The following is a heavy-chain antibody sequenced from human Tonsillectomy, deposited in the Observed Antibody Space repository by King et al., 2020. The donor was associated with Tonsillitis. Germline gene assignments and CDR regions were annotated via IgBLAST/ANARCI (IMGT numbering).Heavy chain of an antibody. Sequence: DVQLVESGGGLVQPGGSLRLSCAASGFTFSSYAMSWVRQAPGKGLEWVSAISGSGGGTYYADSVKGRFTISRDNSKNTLYLQMNSLRADDTAVGYCAKVEYSRSACLDAFYIWGKGTMVTVSS. V-gene: IGHV3-23*04. J-gene: IGHJ3*02. CDR3: AKVEYSRSACLDAFYI. CDR2: ISGSGGGT. D-gene: IGHD6-6*01. CDR1: GFTFSSYA.